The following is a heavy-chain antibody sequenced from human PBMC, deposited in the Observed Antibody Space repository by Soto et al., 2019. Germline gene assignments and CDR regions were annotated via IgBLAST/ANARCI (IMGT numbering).Heavy chain of an antibody. CDR1: VFTFDDYA. J-gene: IGHJ4*02. CDR2: ISWNSGSI. Sequence: LRLSCAASVFTFDDYAMHWVRPAPGKGLEWVSGISWNSGSIGYADSVKGRFTISRDNAKNSLYLQMNSLRAEDTALYYCAKGVLRYSYGDFDYWGQGTLVTVSS. V-gene: IGHV3-9*01. D-gene: IGHD5-18*01. CDR3: AKGVLRYSYGDFDY.